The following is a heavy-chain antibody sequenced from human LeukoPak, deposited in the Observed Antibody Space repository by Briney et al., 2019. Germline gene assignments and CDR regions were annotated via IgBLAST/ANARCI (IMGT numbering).Heavy chain of an antibody. V-gene: IGHV1-46*01. Sequence: ASVKVSCKASGYTFTSYYLYWVRQAPGQGLEWMGVINPSGGSTTSAQKFQGRVTMTRDTSTSTVYMQLRSLRSEDTAVYYCARGPGPADDGGGYCFDYWGQGTLVTVSS. CDR3: ARGPGPADDGGGYCFDY. CDR1: GYTFTSYY. D-gene: IGHD3-22*01. CDR2: INPSGGST. J-gene: IGHJ4*02.